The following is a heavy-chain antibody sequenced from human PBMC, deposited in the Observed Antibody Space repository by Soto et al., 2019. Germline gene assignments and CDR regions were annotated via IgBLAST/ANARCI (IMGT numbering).Heavy chain of an antibody. V-gene: IGHV3-15*01. CDR1: GFTFSNAW. CDR3: ATDRLFFQH. J-gene: IGHJ1*01. Sequence: EVQLVESGGGLVKPGGSLRLSCSASGFTFSNAWMSCARQAPGKGLEWVGRIKSKTDGGTTDYAAPVKGRFTISRDDSKNTLYLQMNSLKTDDTAVYYCATDRLFFQHWGQGTLVTVSS. CDR2: IKSKTDGGTT. D-gene: IGHD2-21*02.